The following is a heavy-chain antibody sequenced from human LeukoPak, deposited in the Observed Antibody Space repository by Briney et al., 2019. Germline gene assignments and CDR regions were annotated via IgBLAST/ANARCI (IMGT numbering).Heavy chain of an antibody. CDR1: GFTFSSYA. CDR3: ARTAGYGFDP. V-gene: IGHV3-30*04. D-gene: IGHD5-12*01. Sequence: GGPLRLSCAASGFTFSSYAMHWVRQAPGKGLEWEAVISYDGSNKYYADSVKGRFTISRDNSKNTLYLQMNSLRAEDTAVYYCARTAGYGFDPWGQGTLVTVSS. J-gene: IGHJ5*02. CDR2: ISYDGSNK.